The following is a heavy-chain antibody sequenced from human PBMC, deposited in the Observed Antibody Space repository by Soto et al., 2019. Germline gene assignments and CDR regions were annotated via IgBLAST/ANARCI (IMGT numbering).Heavy chain of an antibody. V-gene: IGHV1-69*01. Sequence: QVLLVQSGAEMKQPGSSVSVSCRASGDSFTNYAFTWVRQAPGQGPEWLGGIILALGTPHYSQRFPGRLTITADESSSTVYMELGSLRLDDTAVYYCGRYCTNTKCRGGYYLDLWGQGTLLTVSS. CDR2: IILALGTP. CDR3: GRYCTNTKCRGGYYLDL. D-gene: IGHD2-8*01. CDR1: GDSFTNYA. J-gene: IGHJ5*02.